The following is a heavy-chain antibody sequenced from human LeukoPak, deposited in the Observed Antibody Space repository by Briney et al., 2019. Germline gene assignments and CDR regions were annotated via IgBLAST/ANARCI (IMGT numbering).Heavy chain of an antibody. V-gene: IGHV1-46*01. CDR2: INPSGGST. J-gene: IGHJ4*02. Sequence: EASVKVSCKASGYTFTSYYMHWVRQAPGQGLEWMGTINPSGGSTSYAQKFQGRVTMTRDTSTSTVYMELSSLRSEDTAVYYCAREAVAAKFDYWGQGTLVTVSS. D-gene: IGHD2-15*01. CDR3: AREAVAAKFDY. CDR1: GYTFTSYY.